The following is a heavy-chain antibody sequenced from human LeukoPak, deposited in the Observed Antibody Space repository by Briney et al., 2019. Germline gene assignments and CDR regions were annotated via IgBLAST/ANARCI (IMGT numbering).Heavy chain of an antibody. CDR1: GGSFSGYY. CDR2: IYTSGST. J-gene: IGHJ4*02. D-gene: IGHD4-11*01. Sequence: PSETLSLTCAVYGGSFSGYYWSWIRQPAGKGLEWIGRIYTSGSTNYNPSLKSRVTISVDTSKNQFSLKLSSVTAADTAVYYCARGGYSNYVDYWGQGTLVTVSS. V-gene: IGHV4-59*10. CDR3: ARGGYSNYVDY.